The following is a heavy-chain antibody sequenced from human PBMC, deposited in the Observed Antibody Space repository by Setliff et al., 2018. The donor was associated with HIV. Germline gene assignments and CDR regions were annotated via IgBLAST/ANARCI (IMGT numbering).Heavy chain of an antibody. V-gene: IGHV4-59*01. CDR3: ARVKDPGYIMEYYYGMDV. J-gene: IGHJ6*02. Sequence: SETLSLTCTVSGGSISRFYWSWIRQSPGRGLEWIGYILGSGTTNLNPSLWARVTISVDTSKNQFSLKLDSVTAADTDIYYCARVKDPGYIMEYYYGMDVWGQGTTVTV. CDR1: GGSISRFY. D-gene: IGHD3-10*01. CDR2: ILGSGTT.